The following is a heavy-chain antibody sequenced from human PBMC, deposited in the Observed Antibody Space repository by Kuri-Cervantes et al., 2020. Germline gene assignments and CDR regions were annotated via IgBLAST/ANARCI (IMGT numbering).Heavy chain of an antibody. V-gene: IGHV3-30-3*01. CDR2: ISYDGSNK. J-gene: IGHJ6*02. CDR3: ARGRDDSGSYFYYYGMDV. D-gene: IGHD3-10*01. CDR1: GFTFSSYA. Sequence: LSLTCAASGFTFSSYAMHWVRQAPGKGLERVAVISYDGSNKYYADSVKGRFTISRDNSKNTLYLQMNSLRAEDTAVYYCARGRDDSGSYFYYYGMDVWGQGTMVTVSS.